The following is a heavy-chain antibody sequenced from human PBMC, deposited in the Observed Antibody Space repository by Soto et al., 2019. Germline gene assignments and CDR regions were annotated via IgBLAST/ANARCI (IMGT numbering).Heavy chain of an antibody. CDR1: VVSIITINYD. J-gene: IGHJ4*02. V-gene: IGHV4-39*01. CDR3: ATFVVPDSRHTDFDF. Sequence: SETLSLACTFSVVSIITINYDWGLFRQPPWKGLDLIGNIYYICTTYYNPSLKIRVTISVDTSKNQFYLKLNSVTAADTAVYYCATFVVPDSRHTDFDFWGQGTLVNVSS. D-gene: IGHD2-21*02. CDR2: IYYICTT.